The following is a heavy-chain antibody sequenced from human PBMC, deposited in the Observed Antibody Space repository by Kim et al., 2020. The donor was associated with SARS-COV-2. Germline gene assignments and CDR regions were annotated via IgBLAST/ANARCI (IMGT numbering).Heavy chain of an antibody. CDR2: IYHGGST. CDR1: GYSISSGYY. V-gene: IGHV4-38-2*02. CDR3: ARGLQSDYYYYGMDV. D-gene: IGHD4-4*01. J-gene: IGHJ6*02. Sequence: SETLSLTCTVSGYSISSGYYWGWIRQPPGKGLEWIASIYHGGSTYYNPSLRSRVTISVDTSKNQFSLKLSSVTAADTAKYYCARGLQSDYYYYGMDVWG.